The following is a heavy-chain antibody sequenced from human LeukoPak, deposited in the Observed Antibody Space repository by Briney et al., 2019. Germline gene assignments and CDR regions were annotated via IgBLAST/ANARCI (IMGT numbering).Heavy chain of an antibody. CDR3: ARSSSGYYPYYFDY. D-gene: IGHD3-22*01. J-gene: IGHJ4*02. CDR1: GYTFTGCY. Sequence: GAPVKVSCKASGYTFTGCYMHWVRQAPGQGLEWMGWINPNSGGTNYAQKFQGWVTMTRDTSISTAYMELSRLRSDDTAVYYCARSSSGYYPYYFDYWGQGTLVTVSS. CDR2: INPNSGGT. V-gene: IGHV1-2*04.